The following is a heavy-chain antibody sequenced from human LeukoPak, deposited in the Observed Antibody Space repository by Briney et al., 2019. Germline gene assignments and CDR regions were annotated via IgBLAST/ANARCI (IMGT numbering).Heavy chain of an antibody. D-gene: IGHD5-12*01. Sequence: PGGSLRLSCAASGFTFSDYYMSWIRQVPGKGLEWVSYISNTGSTIYYADSVKGRFTISRDNSKNTLYLQMNSLRAEDTAVYYCAKVGQKWIYSWFDPWGQGTLVTVSS. CDR1: GFTFSDYY. J-gene: IGHJ5*02. CDR2: ISNTGSTI. V-gene: IGHV3-11*01. CDR3: AKVGQKWIYSWFDP.